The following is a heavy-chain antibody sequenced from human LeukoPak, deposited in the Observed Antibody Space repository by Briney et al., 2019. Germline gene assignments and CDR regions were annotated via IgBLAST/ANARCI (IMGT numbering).Heavy chain of an antibody. V-gene: IGHV3-23*01. CDR2: ISGSGGST. CDR1: GFTFSSYA. J-gene: IGHJ4*02. CDR3: ARGAPILSSWYLMRHY. Sequence: PGGSLRLSCAASGFTFSSYAMSWVRQAPGKGLEWVSAISGSGGSTYYADSVKGRFTISRDNSKNTLYLQMNSLRAEDTAVYYRARGAPILSSWYLMRHYWGQGNLVTVSS. D-gene: IGHD2-15*01.